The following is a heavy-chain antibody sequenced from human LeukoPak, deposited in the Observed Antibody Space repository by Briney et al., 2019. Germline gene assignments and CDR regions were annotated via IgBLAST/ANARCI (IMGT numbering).Heavy chain of an antibody. Sequence: SETLSLTCTVSGGSISSNIYYWGWIRQPPGKGLEWIGSISYSGSTYYNPSLKSRVTISVDTSKNQFSLKLSSVTVADTAVYYCASFGDYLNWFDPWGQGTLVTVSS. CDR1: GGSISSNIYY. J-gene: IGHJ5*02. D-gene: IGHD4-17*01. CDR2: ISYSGST. V-gene: IGHV4-39*01. CDR3: ASFGDYLNWFDP.